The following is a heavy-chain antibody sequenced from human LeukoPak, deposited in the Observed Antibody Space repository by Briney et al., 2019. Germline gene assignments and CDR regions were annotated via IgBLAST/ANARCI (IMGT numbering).Heavy chain of an antibody. J-gene: IGHJ6*02. CDR3: ARLRGILRYYYGMDV. Sequence: SETLSLTCTVSGGSISSYYWSWIRQPPGKGLEWIGEINHSGSTYYNPSLKSRVTISVDTSKNQFSLKLSSVTAADTAVYYCARLRGILRYYYGMDVWGQGTTVTVSS. CDR2: INHSGST. CDR1: GGSISSYY. D-gene: IGHD5-12*01. V-gene: IGHV4-34*01.